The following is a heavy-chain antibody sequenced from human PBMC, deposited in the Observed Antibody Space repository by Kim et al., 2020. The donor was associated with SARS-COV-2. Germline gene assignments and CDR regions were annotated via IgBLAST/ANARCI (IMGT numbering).Heavy chain of an antibody. CDR1: GFIFSSSY. CDR3: AKGYFDSPYLGLDP. J-gene: IGHJ5*02. D-gene: IGHD3-22*01. CDR2: IYGNGRT. Sequence: GGSLRLSCSASGFIFSSSYMSWVRQAPGKGQEWVSIIYGNGRTYYAYSVRDRFTISRDNSNNVLYLEMNGLRVDDTAMYHCAKGYFDSPYLGLDPWGQGTLVTVSS. V-gene: IGHV3-53*01.